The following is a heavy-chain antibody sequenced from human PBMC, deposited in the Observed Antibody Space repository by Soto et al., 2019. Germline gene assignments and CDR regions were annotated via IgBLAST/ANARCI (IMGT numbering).Heavy chain of an antibody. CDR2: INHSGSA. J-gene: IGHJ4*02. D-gene: IGHD1-26*01. CDR3: ARGLISGSHYSGGWYYFDS. V-gene: IGHV4-34*01. Sequence: SETLSLTCTVSGGYISTYYWSWIRQPQGKGLQWIGQINHSGSANYNPSLTSRVTISVHTSSSQFSLELSSVTAAGAAVYYCARGLISGSHYSGGWYYFDSWGQGTQV. CDR1: GGYISTYY.